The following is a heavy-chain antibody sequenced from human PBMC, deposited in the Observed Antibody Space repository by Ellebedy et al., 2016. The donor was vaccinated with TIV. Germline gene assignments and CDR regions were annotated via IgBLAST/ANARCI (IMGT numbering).Heavy chain of an antibody. CDR1: GGSISSGSYS. V-gene: IGHV4-30-2*01. CDR3: ARGVLGVVTAHYDL. J-gene: IGHJ2*01. D-gene: IGHD2-21*02. Sequence: SETLSLTCAVSGGSISSGSYSWNWIRQAPGKGLEWIGYFYHSGSPYYNPSLKSRVTVSVDRSKNQFSLKLRSVTAADTAVYYCARGVLGVVTAHYDLWGRGTLVTVSS. CDR2: FYHSGSP.